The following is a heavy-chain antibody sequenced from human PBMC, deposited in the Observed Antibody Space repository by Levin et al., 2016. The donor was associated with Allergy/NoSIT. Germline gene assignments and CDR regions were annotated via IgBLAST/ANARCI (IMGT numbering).Heavy chain of an antibody. CDR2: IYSSGSA. CDR3: AREPHSGGYFAGFDP. CDR1: SGSISNNY. D-gene: IGHD3-22*01. Sequence: SETLSLTCSVSSGSISNNYWSWIRQPAGKGLEWIGRIYSSGSANFNPSFKSRVTMSVDTSKNQLSLKLSSVTAADTAVYYCAREPHSGGYFAGFDPWGQGTLVTVSS. J-gene: IGHJ5*02. V-gene: IGHV4-4*07.